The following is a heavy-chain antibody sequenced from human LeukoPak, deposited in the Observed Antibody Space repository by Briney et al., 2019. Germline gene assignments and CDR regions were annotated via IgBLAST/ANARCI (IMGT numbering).Heavy chain of an antibody. CDR1: GGSISSYY. J-gene: IGHJ6*02. D-gene: IGHD3-10*01. Sequence: SETLSLTCTVSGGSISSYYWSWIRQPAGKGLGWIGRIYTSGSTNYNPSLKSRVTMSVDTSKNQFSLKLSSVTAADTAVYYCARERWFGEFYYYYGMDVWGQGTTVTVSS. V-gene: IGHV4-4*07. CDR3: ARERWFGEFYYYYGMDV. CDR2: IYTSGST.